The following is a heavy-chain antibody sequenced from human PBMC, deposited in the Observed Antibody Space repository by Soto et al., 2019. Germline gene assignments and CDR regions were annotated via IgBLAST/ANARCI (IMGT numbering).Heavy chain of an antibody. CDR2: ISSSSSYI. Sequence: GSLRLSCAASGFTFSSYSMNWVRQAPGKGLEWVSSISSSSSYIYYADSVKGRFTISRDNAKNSLYLQMNSLRAEDTAIYYCARGSYFDSSGYYSWFDPWGQGTLVTVSS. V-gene: IGHV3-21*01. D-gene: IGHD3-22*01. J-gene: IGHJ5*02. CDR3: ARGSYFDSSGYYSWFDP. CDR1: GFTFSSYS.